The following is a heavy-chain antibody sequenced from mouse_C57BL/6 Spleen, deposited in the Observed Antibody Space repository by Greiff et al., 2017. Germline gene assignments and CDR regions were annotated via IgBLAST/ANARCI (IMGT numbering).Heavy chain of an antibody. CDR1: GYTFTSYW. CDR2: IDPNSGGT. J-gene: IGHJ4*01. V-gene: IGHV1-72*01. CDR3: ARDVYYVHQFPYYYAMDY. Sequence: QVQLQQPGAELVKPGASVKLSCKASGYTFTSYWMHWVKQRPGRGLEWIGRIDPNSGGTKYNEKFKSKATLTVDKPSSTAYMQLSSLTSEDSAVYYCARDVYYVHQFPYYYAMDYWGQGTSVTVSS. D-gene: IGHD2-3*01.